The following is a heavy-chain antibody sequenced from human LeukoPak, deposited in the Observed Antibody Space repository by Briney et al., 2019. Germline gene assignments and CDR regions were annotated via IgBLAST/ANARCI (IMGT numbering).Heavy chain of an antibody. V-gene: IGHV4-4*07. D-gene: IGHD6-6*01. CDR3: ARDPSIAARNCYYYYGMDV. Sequence: PSETLSLTCTVSGGSISSYYWSWIRQPAGKGLEWIGRIYTSGSTNYNPFLKSRVTMSVDTSKNQFSLKLSSVTAADTAVYYCARDPSIAARNCYYYYGMDVWGQGTTVTVSS. J-gene: IGHJ6*02. CDR1: GGSISSYY. CDR2: IYTSGST.